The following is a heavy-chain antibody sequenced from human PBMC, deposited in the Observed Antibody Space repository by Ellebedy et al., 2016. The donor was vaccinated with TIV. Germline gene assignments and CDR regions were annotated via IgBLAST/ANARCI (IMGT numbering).Heavy chain of an antibody. V-gene: IGHV3-7*03. J-gene: IGHJ4*02. D-gene: IGHD2-2*01. CDR3: ARERYQLDY. CDR2: IKQDGSEK. Sequence: GESLKISCAASGFTFSSYWMSWVRQAPGKGLEWVANIKQDGSEKYYVDSVKGRFTISRDNAKNSLYLQMNSLRAEDTAVYYCARERYQLDYWGQGTLVTVSS. CDR1: GFTFSSYW.